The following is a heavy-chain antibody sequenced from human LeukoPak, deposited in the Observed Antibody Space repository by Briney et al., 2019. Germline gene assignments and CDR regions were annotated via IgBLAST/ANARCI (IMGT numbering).Heavy chain of an antibody. J-gene: IGHJ4*02. D-gene: IGHD3-3*01. Sequence: GGSLRLSCAASGFTFSSYAMHWVRQAPGKGLEWVANIKQDGSEKYYVDSVKGRFTISRDNAKNSLYLQMNSLRAEDTAVYYCARWNEWLPWDYWGQGTLVTVSS. CDR3: ARWNEWLPWDY. CDR1: GFTFSSYA. CDR2: IKQDGSEK. V-gene: IGHV3-7*01.